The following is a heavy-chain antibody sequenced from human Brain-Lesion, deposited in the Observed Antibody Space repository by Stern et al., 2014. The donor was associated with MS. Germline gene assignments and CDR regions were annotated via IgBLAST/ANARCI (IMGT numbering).Heavy chain of an antibody. CDR3: ARVGGYRGYERYSLVDYYYGMDV. J-gene: IGHJ6*02. Sequence: VQLVESGPGLVKPSETLSLTCTVSGGSFNHYYWSWVRQPPGKGLEWIGYIHYCGSTNYNPALQSRVTISLDTSKNQFSLELSTVTTADTAVYFCARVGGYRGYERYSLVDYYYGMDVWGQGTTVAVSS. CDR1: GGSFNHYY. CDR2: IHYCGST. V-gene: IGHV4-59*01. D-gene: IGHD5-12*01.